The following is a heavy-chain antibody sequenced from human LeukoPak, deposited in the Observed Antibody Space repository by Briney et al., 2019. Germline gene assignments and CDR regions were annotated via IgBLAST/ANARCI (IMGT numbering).Heavy chain of an antibody. CDR3: AREKDYYGSGSYFTGSYDY. D-gene: IGHD3-10*01. CDR2: ISGSGGST. V-gene: IGHV3-23*01. Sequence: GGSLRLSCAASGFTFSSYAMSWVRQAPGKGLEWVSAISGSGGSTYYADSVKGRFTISRDNAKNSLYLQMNSLRAEDTAVYYCAREKDYYGSGSYFTGSYDYWGQGTLVTVSS. J-gene: IGHJ4*02. CDR1: GFTFSSYA.